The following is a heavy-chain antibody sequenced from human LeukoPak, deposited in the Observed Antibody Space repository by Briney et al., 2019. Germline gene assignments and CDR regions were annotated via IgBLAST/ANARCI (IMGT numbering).Heavy chain of an antibody. CDR3: AAHFGSTSFSTYDY. Sequence: GGSLRLSCAASGFNFSSYAMSWVGQAPGKWLEWVSTISGSGGTTFYVDSVKGRFTISRDNSKNTLYLQMDSLRVEDTAVYYCAAHFGSTSFSTYDYWGQGTLVTVSS. CDR1: GFNFSSYA. CDR2: ISGSGGTT. D-gene: IGHD3-10*01. V-gene: IGHV3-23*01. J-gene: IGHJ4*02.